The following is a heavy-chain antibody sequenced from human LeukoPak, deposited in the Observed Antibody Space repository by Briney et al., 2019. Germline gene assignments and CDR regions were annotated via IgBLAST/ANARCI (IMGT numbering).Heavy chain of an antibody. V-gene: IGHV3-30-3*01. J-gene: IGHJ4*02. Sequence: PGGSLRLSCAASGFTFSSYAMHWVRQAPGKGLEWVAVIPYDGSNKYYADSVKGRFTISRDNSKNTLYLQMNSLRAEDTAVYYCARDRDSSGWYDYWGQGTLVTVSS. D-gene: IGHD6-19*01. CDR2: IPYDGSNK. CDR3: ARDRDSSGWYDY. CDR1: GFTFSSYA.